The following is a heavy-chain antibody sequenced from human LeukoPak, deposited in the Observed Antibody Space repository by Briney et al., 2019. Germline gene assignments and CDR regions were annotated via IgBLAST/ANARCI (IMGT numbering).Heavy chain of an antibody. CDR2: ISGSGGST. CDR3: AKDPSRVTMVRGARTLGY. V-gene: IGHV3-23*01. Sequence: GGSLRLSCAASGFTFSSYAMSWVRQAPGKGLEWVSAISGSGGSTYYADSVKGRFTISRDNSKNTLYLQMNSLRAEDTAVYYCAKDPSRVTMVRGARTLGYWGQGTLVTVSS. CDR1: GFTFSSYA. J-gene: IGHJ4*02. D-gene: IGHD3-10*01.